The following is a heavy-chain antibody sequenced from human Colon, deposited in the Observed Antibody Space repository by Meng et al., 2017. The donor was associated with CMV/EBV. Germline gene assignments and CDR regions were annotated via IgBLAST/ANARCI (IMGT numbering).Heavy chain of an antibody. CDR3: ATVSGGDFDY. V-gene: IGHV1-2*02. Sequence: QVPLVQSGPGVTKPGASVKVSCKGSGYTFTGYFMYWVRQAPGQGREWMGSINPNSGGTNYAQKFQGRVTMTRDTSINTAYMELSRLRSDDTAVYYCATVSGGDFDYWGQGTLVTVSS. CDR2: INPNSGGT. D-gene: IGHD1-26*01. CDR1: GYTFTGYF. J-gene: IGHJ4*02.